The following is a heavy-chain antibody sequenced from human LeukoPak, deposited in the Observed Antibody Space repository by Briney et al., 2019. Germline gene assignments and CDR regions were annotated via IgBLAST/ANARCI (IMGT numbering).Heavy chain of an antibody. V-gene: IGHV3-48*03. CDR2: ISSSGSTI. CDR1: GFTLSSYE. CDR3: ARDGYYRITVGAIIVVAVNDAFDI. J-gene: IGHJ3*02. D-gene: IGHD3-22*01. Sequence: GGSLRLSCAASGFTLSSYEMNWVRQAPGEGLEGVSYISSSGSTIYYADSVKGRFTSSRDNAKISRYLQMNSLRDEDSAFYYCARDGYYRITVGAIIVVAVNDAFDIWGQGTMVTVSS.